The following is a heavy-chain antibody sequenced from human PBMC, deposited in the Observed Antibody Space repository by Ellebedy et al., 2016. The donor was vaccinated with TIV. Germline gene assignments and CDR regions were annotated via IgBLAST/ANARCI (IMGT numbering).Heavy chain of an antibody. CDR1: GGSINSGGYS. D-gene: IGHD4-17*01. CDR2: IYHSGST. CDR3: ARVGTTGFDY. Sequence: SETLSLXXAVSGGSINSGGYSWSWIRQPPGKGLEWIGYIYHSGSTYYNPSLKSRVTISVDRSKNQFSLKLSSVTAADTAVYYCARVGTTGFDYWGQGTLVTVSS. V-gene: IGHV4-30-2*01. J-gene: IGHJ4*02.